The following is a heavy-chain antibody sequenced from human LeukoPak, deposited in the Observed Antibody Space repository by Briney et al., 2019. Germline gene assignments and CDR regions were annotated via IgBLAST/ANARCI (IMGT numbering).Heavy chain of an antibody. V-gene: IGHV1-2*02. CDR1: GYTFTCYY. Sequence: ASVKVCCKASGYTFTCYYMHWVRQAPGPGLEWMGWINPNSGGTSYAQKFQGRVTITRDTSISTAYIELSRLRSDDTAVYYCARLRGSDTAMVTFSGQFDYWGQGTLVTVSS. CDR2: INPNSGGT. J-gene: IGHJ4*02. CDR3: ARLRGSDTAMVTFSGQFDY. D-gene: IGHD5-18*01.